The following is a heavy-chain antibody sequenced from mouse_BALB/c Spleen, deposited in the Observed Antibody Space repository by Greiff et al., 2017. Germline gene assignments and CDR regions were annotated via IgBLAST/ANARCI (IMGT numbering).Heavy chain of an antibody. CDR1: GYTFTDYV. Sequence: QVQLQQPGAELVKPGASVKMSCKASGYTFTDYVISWVKQRTGQGLEWIGEIYPGSGSTYYNEKFKGKATLTADKSSNTAYMQLSSLTSEDSAVYFCARPSYYYGSSDYAMDYWGQGTSVTVSS. D-gene: IGHD1-1*01. J-gene: IGHJ4*01. CDR3: ARPSYYYGSSDYAMDY. CDR2: IYPGSGST. V-gene: IGHV1-77*01.